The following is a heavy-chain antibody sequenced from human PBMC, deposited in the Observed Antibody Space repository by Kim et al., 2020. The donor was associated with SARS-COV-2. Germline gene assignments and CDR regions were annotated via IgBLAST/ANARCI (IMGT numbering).Heavy chain of an antibody. J-gene: IGHJ4*02. CDR1: GGSISSYY. D-gene: IGHD2-15*01. Sequence: SETLSLTCTVSGGSISSYYWSWIRQPPGKGLEWIGYIYYSGSTNYNPSLKSRVTISVDTSKNQFSLKLSSVTAADTAVYYCARGRISGGTVPYFDYWGQGTLVTVSS. CDR2: IYYSGST. CDR3: ARGRISGGTVPYFDY. V-gene: IGHV4-59*13.